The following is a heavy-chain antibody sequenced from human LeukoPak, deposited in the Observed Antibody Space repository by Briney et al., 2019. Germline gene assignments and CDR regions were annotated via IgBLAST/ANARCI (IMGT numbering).Heavy chain of an antibody. Sequence: GASVKVSCKASGYTFSAYGFSWVRQAPGQGLEWMGRINPNSGGTNYAQKFQGRVTMTRDTSISTAYMELSRLRSDDTAVYYCARVVWVNYYGSGSYYKLDYWGQGTLVTVSS. CDR2: INPNSGGT. V-gene: IGHV1-2*06. CDR1: GYTFSAYG. J-gene: IGHJ4*02. CDR3: ARVVWVNYYGSGSYYKLDY. D-gene: IGHD3-10*01.